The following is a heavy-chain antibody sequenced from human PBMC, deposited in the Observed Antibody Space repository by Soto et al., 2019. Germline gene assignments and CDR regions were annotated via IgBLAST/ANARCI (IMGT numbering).Heavy chain of an antibody. V-gene: IGHV4-34*01. D-gene: IGHD5-18*01. CDR3: ARVRGYSYGWGSYYYYYGMDV. J-gene: IGHJ6*02. CDR1: GGSFSGYY. Sequence: PSETLSLTCAVYGGSFSGYYWSWIRQPPGKGLEWIGEINHSGSTNYNPSLKSRVTISVDTSKNQFSLKLSSVTAADTAVYYCARVRGYSYGWGSYYYYYGMDVWGQGTTVTVSS. CDR2: INHSGST.